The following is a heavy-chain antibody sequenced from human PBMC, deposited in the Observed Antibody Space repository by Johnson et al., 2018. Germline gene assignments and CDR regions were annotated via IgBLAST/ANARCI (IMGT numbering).Heavy chain of an antibody. Sequence: QVQLVQSGGGVVQPGRSLRLSCAASGFTFSSYGMHWVRQAPGKGLEWVSGISGSGGRTNYADSVKGRFPISRDNSKNTLYLHINSLRAEDTAVYYCAKDLRGGGATSDAFDLWGQGTMVTVSS. D-gene: IGHD1-26*01. J-gene: IGHJ3*01. CDR2: ISGSGGRT. CDR1: GFTFSSYG. V-gene: IGHV3-NL1*01. CDR3: AKDLRGGGATSDAFDL.